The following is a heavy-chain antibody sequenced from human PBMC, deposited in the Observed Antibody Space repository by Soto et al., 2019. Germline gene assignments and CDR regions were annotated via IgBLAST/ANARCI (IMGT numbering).Heavy chain of an antibody. CDR3: AREKYYYDSSGYPHGGDI. CDR1: GFTVSSNY. D-gene: IGHD3-22*01. CDR2: IYSGGST. Sequence: EVQLVESGGGLIQPGGSLRLSCAASGFTVSSNYMSWVRQAPGKGLEWVSVIYSGGSTYYADSVKGRFTISRDNSKNTLYLQMNSLRAEDTAVYYCAREKYYYDSSGYPHGGDIWGQGTMVTVSS. J-gene: IGHJ3*02. V-gene: IGHV3-53*01.